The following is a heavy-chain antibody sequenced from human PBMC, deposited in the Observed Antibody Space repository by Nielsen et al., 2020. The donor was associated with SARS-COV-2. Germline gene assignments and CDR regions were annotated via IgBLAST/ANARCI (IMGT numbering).Heavy chain of an antibody. J-gene: IGHJ4*02. CDR3: ARFWGGYGAQTRPPDY. D-gene: IGHD3-3*01. CDR1: GFTFSSYG. CDR2: IWYDGSNK. Sequence: GESLKISCAASGFTFSSYGMHWVRQAPGKGLEWVAVIWYDGSNKYYADSVKGRFTISRDNSKNTLYLQMNSLRAEDTAVYYCARFWGGYGAQTRPPDYWGQGTLVTVSS. V-gene: IGHV3-33*01.